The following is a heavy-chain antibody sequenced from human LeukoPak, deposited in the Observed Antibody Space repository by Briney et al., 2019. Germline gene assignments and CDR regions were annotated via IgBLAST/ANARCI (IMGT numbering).Heavy chain of an antibody. V-gene: IGHV1-2*02. J-gene: IGHJ6*03. Sequence: ASVKASCKASGYTFTGYYMHWVRQAPGQGLEWMGWINPNSGGTNYAQKFQGRVTMTRDTSISTAYMELSRLRSDDTAVYYCARDTHITMVRGPYYYYYMDVWGKGTTVTIPS. CDR3: ARDTHITMVRGPYYYYYMDV. CDR2: INPNSGGT. D-gene: IGHD3-10*01. CDR1: GYTFTGYY.